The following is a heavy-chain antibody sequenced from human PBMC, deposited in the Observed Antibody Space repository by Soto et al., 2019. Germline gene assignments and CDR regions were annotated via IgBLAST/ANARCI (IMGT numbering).Heavy chain of an antibody. D-gene: IGHD2-15*01. J-gene: IGHJ6*02. CDR3: ARGLRGGYGMDV. CDR2: INMDGSTT. Sequence: EVQLVESGGGIVQPGGSLRLSCAAFGFTFNSYWIHWVRQAPGKGLVWVSRINMDGSTTTYADSVKGRFTISRDNAKNMVYVQMNSLRAEDTAVYYCARGLRGGYGMDVWGQGTTVTVSS. CDR1: GFTFNSYW. V-gene: IGHV3-74*03.